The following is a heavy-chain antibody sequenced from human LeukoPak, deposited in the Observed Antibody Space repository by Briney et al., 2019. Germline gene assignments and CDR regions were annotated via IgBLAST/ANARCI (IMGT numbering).Heavy chain of an antibody. CDR2: IGTAGDT. Sequence: GGSLRLSCAASGFTFSSYDMHWVRHATGKGLEWVSAIGTAGDTYYPGSVKGRFTISRENAKNSLYLQMNSLRAGDTAVYYCAAGYGDYGRNAFDIWGQGTMVTVSS. D-gene: IGHD4-17*01. J-gene: IGHJ3*02. CDR3: AAGYGDYGRNAFDI. V-gene: IGHV3-13*01. CDR1: GFTFSSYD.